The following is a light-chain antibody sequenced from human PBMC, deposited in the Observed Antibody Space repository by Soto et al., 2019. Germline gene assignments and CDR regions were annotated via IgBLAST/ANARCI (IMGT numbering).Light chain of an antibody. J-gene: IGKJ4*01. CDR3: QQRSNWPLT. Sequence: EIVLKQSPGTLSLSPGERATLSCRASQSVSSYLAWYQQKPGQAPRLLIYDASNRATGIPARFSGSGSGTDFTLTISSLEPEDFAVYYCQQRSNWPLTFGGGTKVDI. V-gene: IGKV3-11*01. CDR1: QSVSSY. CDR2: DAS.